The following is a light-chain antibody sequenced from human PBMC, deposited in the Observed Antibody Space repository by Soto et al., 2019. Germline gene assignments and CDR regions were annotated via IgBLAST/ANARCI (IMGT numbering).Light chain of an antibody. CDR2: GAS. J-gene: IGKJ3*01. Sequence: ELVWPQSHGPMSLSPGASSALSGQGSQSVRSSYLAWYQQKPGQAHRLLIYGASSRATGIPDRFSGSGSGTDFTLTISRLEPEEFAVYYCQQYGRSPFTFGPGTKVDIK. V-gene: IGKV3-20*01. CDR3: QQYGRSPFT. CDR1: QSVRSSY.